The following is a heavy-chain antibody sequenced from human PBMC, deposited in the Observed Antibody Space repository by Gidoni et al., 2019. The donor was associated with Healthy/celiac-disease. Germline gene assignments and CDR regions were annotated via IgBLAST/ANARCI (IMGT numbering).Heavy chain of an antibody. D-gene: IGHD4-17*01. Sequence: EVQLVESGGGLVQPGGSLRLSCSASGFTFSSYAMHWVRQAPGKGLEYVSAISSNGGSTYYADSVKGRFTISRDNSKNTLYLQMSSLRAEDTAVYYCVKESDGDYIESVGAKYNWFDPWGQGTLVTVSS. CDR2: ISSNGGST. V-gene: IGHV3-64D*08. J-gene: IGHJ5*02. CDR3: VKESDGDYIESVGAKYNWFDP. CDR1: GFTFSSYA.